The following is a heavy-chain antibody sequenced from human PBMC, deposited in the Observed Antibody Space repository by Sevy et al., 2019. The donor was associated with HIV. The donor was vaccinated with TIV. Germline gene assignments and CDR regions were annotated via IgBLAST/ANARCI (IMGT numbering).Heavy chain of an antibody. CDR3: ARGLLPRGGAFDI. CDR1: GFTFSSYW. CDR2: IKQDGSEK. Sequence: GGSLRLSCAASGFTFSSYWMSWVRQAPGKGLEWVANIKQDGSEKYYVDSVKGRFTISRENAKNSLYLQMNSLRAEDTAVYYCARGLLPRGGAFDIWGQGTMVTVSS. D-gene: IGHD3-16*01. J-gene: IGHJ3*02. V-gene: IGHV3-7*01.